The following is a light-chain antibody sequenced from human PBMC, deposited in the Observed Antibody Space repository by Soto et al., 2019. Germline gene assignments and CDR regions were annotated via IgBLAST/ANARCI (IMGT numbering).Light chain of an antibody. CDR3: HQCVIWPLFT. J-gene: IGKJ3*01. CDR1: QSVGNS. V-gene: IGKV3-11*01. CDR2: DVS. Sequence: EIVLTQSPATLSLSPGERASLSCRASQSVGNSLAWYQHKPGQAPRLLIYDVSNRATGIPARFSGSGSGTDFTLTISSLEPEDFAVYYCHQCVIWPLFTFGPGTKVDIK.